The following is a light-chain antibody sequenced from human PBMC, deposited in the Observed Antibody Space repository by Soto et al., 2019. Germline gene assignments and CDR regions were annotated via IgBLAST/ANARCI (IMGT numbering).Light chain of an antibody. CDR3: QQYDSSPQT. J-gene: IGKJ1*01. CDR1: QRVSSSY. Sequence: EIVLTQSPGTLSLSPGERATLSCRASQRVSSSYLAWYQQKPGQAPRLLIYGASSRATGIPDRFSGSGSGTDFTLTISRLEPEDFAVYYCQQYDSSPQTFGQGTKVAV. V-gene: IGKV3-20*01. CDR2: GAS.